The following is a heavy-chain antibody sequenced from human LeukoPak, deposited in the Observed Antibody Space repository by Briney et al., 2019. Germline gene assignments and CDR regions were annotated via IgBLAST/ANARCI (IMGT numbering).Heavy chain of an antibody. CDR2: INPSGGST. Sequence: GASVKVSCKASGYTFTSYYMHWVRQAPGQGLEWVGIINPSGGSTSYAQKFQGRVTMTRDTSTSTVYMELSRLRSDDTAVYYCARGKSSGWKIDYWGQGTLVTVSS. D-gene: IGHD6-19*01. J-gene: IGHJ4*02. CDR3: ARGKSSGWKIDY. V-gene: IGHV1-46*01. CDR1: GYTFTSYY.